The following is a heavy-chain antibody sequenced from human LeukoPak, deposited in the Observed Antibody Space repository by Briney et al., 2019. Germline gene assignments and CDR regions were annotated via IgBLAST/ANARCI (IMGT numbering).Heavy chain of an antibody. CDR1: GGSISTYY. Sequence: SETLSLTCTVSGGSISTYYWSWIRQPPGKGLECLGFIFHTGTTDYNPSLKSRVTISVDTSKNQFSLKLSSVTAADTAIYYCARTYCGTNACPFDHWGQGNLVTVSS. CDR3: ARTYCGTNACPFDH. D-gene: IGHD2-21*01. CDR2: IFHTGTT. V-gene: IGHV4-59*08. J-gene: IGHJ4*02.